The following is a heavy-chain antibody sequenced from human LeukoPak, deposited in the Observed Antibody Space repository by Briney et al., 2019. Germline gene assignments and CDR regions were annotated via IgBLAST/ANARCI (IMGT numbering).Heavy chain of an antibody. Sequence: GGSLRLSCAASGFTFSSYWMHWVRQAPGKGLVWVSRISSDGSSTSYADSVKGRFTISRDNAKNTQYLQMNSLRAEDTAVYYCATVYYDFWSGYSDGMDVWGQGTTVTVSS. V-gene: IGHV3-74*01. CDR3: ATVYYDFWSGYSDGMDV. D-gene: IGHD3-3*01. CDR1: GFTFSSYW. J-gene: IGHJ6*02. CDR2: ISSDGSST.